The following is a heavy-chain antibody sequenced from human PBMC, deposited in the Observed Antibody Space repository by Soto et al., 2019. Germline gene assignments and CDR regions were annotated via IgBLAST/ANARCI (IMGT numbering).Heavy chain of an antibody. CDR2: IKSRGSGGTT. CDR3: AKQRGPSASSYYGLEV. D-gene: IGHD1-1*01. Sequence: QLVESGGGLVTPGKSVTLSCVGSGFDFTAACMHWVRQAPGTGLEWVGRIKSRGSGGTTDYSAPVRGRFTISRDDSKDTVYLQMSSLKTEDTAVYFCAKQRGPSASSYYGLEVWGQGSTVTVTS. CDR1: GFDFTAAC. J-gene: IGHJ6*01. V-gene: IGHV3-15*07.